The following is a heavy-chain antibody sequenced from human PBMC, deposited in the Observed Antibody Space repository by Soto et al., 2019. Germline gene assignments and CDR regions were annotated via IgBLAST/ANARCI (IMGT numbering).Heavy chain of an antibody. J-gene: IGHJ4*02. V-gene: IGHV1-69*13. CDR3: ARTGGYCSSTSCYDPYYFDY. CDR1: GGTFSSYA. CDR2: IIPIFGTA. Sequence: SVKVSCKASGGTFSSYAISWVRQAPGQGLEWMGGIIPIFGTANYAQKFQGRVTITADESTSTAYMELSSLRSEDTAVYYCARTGGYCSSTSCYDPYYFDYWGQGTLVTVSS. D-gene: IGHD2-2*03.